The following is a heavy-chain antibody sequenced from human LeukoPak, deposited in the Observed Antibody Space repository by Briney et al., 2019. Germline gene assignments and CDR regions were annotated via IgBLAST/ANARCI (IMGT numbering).Heavy chain of an antibody. V-gene: IGHV1-2*02. D-gene: IGHD5-24*01. CDR3: ARGPTTEMATTLDY. CDR1: GHTFTASY. CDR2: INPNSGGT. J-gene: IGHJ4*02. Sequence: ASVKVSCKASGHTFTASYIHWVRQAPGQGLEWMGRINPNSGGTNYAQRFQGRVTMTRDTSISTAYMELSRLRSDDTAVYYCARGPTTEMATTLDYWGQGTLVTVSS.